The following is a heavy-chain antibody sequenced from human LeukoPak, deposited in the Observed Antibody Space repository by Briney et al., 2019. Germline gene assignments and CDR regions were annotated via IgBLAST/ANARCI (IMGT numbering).Heavy chain of an antibody. Sequence: ASVKVSCKSSGYTFIDYYIHWVRQAPGQGLEWMGWINPNSGATKYAQEFQGRVSMTRDTSINTAYMDLTNLRSDDTAIFYCARVKKLMPELEFWGQGILVIVSS. D-gene: IGHD2-2*01. CDR3: ARVKKLMPELEF. CDR1: GYTFIDYY. V-gene: IGHV1-2*02. J-gene: IGHJ4*02. CDR2: INPNSGAT.